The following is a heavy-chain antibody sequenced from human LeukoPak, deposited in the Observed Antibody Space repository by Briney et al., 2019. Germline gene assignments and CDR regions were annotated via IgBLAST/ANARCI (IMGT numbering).Heavy chain of an antibody. D-gene: IGHD5-12*01. V-gene: IGHV3-21*01. J-gene: IGHJ4*02. CDR2: ISSGSGYM. CDR3: ARAGLYSGSGLDY. Sequence: GGSLRLSCAVSGFAFSSYNMNWVRPSPGKGLEWVSSISSGSGYMYYADSVKGRFTISRDNAKNSLYLEMSSLRAEVTAVYYCARAGLYSGSGLDYWGQGTLVTVSS. CDR1: GFAFSSYN.